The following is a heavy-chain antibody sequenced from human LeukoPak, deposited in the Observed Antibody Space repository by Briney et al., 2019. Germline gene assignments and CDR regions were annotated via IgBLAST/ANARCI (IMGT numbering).Heavy chain of an antibody. Sequence: GGSLRLSCAASGFTFISYNMNWVRQAPGKGLEWVSYISSSSSTIYYADSVKGRFTISRDNSKNTLYLQMNSLRAEDTAVYYCAKEGFGSGEGYWGQGTLVTVSS. CDR2: ISSSSSTI. D-gene: IGHD3-10*01. V-gene: IGHV3-48*01. CDR1: GFTFISYN. J-gene: IGHJ4*02. CDR3: AKEGFGSGEGY.